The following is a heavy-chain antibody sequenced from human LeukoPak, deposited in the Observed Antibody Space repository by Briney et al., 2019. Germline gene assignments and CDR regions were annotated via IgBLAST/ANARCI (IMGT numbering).Heavy chain of an antibody. V-gene: IGHV1-69*13. J-gene: IGHJ5*02. CDR3: ARVLFGWFDP. CDR1: GGTFSSYA. Sequence: GASVTVSCTASGGTFSSYAISWVRQAPGQGLEWMGGIIPIFGTANYAQKFQGRVTITADESTSTAYMELSSLRSEDTAVYYCARVLFGWFDPWGQGTLVTVSS. D-gene: IGHD2-21*01. CDR2: IIPIFGTA.